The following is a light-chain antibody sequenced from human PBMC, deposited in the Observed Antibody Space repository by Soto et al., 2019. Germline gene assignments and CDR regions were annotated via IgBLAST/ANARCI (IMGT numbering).Light chain of an antibody. V-gene: IGLV2-14*01. CDR3: SSHTSSSTPYV. Sequence: ALTQPASVSGSPGQSITISCTGTSSDVGAYNYVSWYQQHPGKAPKLMIYEVSNRPSGVSNRFSGSKSGSTASLTISGLQAEDEADYYCSSHTSSSTPYVFGTGTKVTVL. CDR1: SSDVGAYNY. J-gene: IGLJ1*01. CDR2: EVS.